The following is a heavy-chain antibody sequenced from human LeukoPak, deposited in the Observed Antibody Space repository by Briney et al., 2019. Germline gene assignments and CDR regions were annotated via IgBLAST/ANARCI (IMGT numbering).Heavy chain of an antibody. J-gene: IGHJ5*02. CDR1: GFTFSSYA. D-gene: IGHD3-16*02. V-gene: IGHV3-30-3*01. CDR2: ISYDGSNK. Sequence: GGSLRLSCAASGFTFSSYAMHWVRQAPGKGLEWVAVISYDGSNKYYADSVKGRFTISRDNSKNTLYLQMNSLRAEDTAVYYCARDYRGSYGYNWFDPWGQGTLVTVSS. CDR3: ARDYRGSYGYNWFDP.